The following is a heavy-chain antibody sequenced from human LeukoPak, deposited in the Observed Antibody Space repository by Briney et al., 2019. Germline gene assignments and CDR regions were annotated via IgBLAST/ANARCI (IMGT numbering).Heavy chain of an antibody. Sequence: SETLSLSCSVSGASISGGTYCWGCIRQPPGKGREWVGSIYYTGSTYDNPSLKSRVTISVDTSKNQFSRKLSSVTAADTAVYYCARRGGSGRAFDYWGHRALVTVSS. V-gene: IGHV4-39*01. CDR3: ARRGGSGRAFDY. D-gene: IGHD1-26*01. CDR1: GASISGGTYC. J-gene: IGHJ4*03. CDR2: IYYTGST.